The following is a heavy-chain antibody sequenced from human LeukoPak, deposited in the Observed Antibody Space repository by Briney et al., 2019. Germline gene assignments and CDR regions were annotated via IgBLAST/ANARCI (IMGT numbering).Heavy chain of an antibody. V-gene: IGHV3-23*01. Sequence: GGSLRLSCAASGFTFSSYAMSWVRQAPGKGLEWVSAISDSGGSTYYADSVKGRFTISRDNSKNTLYLQMNSLRAEDTAVYYCAKVVDCGGDCYSDLLDYWGQGTLVTVSS. CDR3: AKVVDCGGDCYSDLLDY. CDR2: ISDSGGST. CDR1: GFTFSSYA. J-gene: IGHJ4*02. D-gene: IGHD2-21*02.